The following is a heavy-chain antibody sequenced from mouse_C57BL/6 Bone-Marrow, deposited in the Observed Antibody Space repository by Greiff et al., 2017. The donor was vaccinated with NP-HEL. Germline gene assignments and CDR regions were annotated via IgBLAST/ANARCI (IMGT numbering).Heavy chain of an antibody. CDR3: TTGGSSPYAMDY. D-gene: IGHD1-1*01. Sequence: EVQLQQSGAELVRPGASVKLSCTVSGFNIKDDYMHWVKQRPEQGLEWIGWIDPENGDTEYASKFQGKATITADTYSNKAYLQLSSLTSEVSAVYYCTTGGSSPYAMDYWGQGTSVTVSS. J-gene: IGHJ4*01. V-gene: IGHV14-4*01. CDR2: IDPENGDT. CDR1: GFNIKDDY.